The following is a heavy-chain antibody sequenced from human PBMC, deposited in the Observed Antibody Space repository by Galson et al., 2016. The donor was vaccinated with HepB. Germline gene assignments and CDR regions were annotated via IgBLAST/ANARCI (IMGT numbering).Heavy chain of an antibody. J-gene: IGHJ5*02. CDR1: GYNFTSHW. V-gene: IGHV5-51*01. D-gene: IGHD1-1*01. CDR2: ICPRDSDD. CDR3: ACGGQQVGSYNWLDA. Sequence: QSGAEVKKPGESLRISCKASGYNFTSHWTAWVRQVPGKGLEWMGIICPRDSDDRYSPSLEGQVIITGDRSTPIAYLVWASLKTSDTVTYYCACGGQQVGSYNWLDAWGQGTPVTVSS.